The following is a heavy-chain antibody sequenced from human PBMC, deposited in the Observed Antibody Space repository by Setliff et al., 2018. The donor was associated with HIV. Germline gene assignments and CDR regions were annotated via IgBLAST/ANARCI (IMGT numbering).Heavy chain of an antibody. V-gene: IGHV1-3*04. J-gene: IGHJ6*03. CDR3: ARARDFQYMDV. CDR2: INSYNDDT. Sequence: GASVKVSCKASGYTFSNYAMHWVRQAPGQRLEWIGWINSYNDDTRYSQKFQGRVTITKNTSATTVYMDLRSLTSQDTALYYCARARDFQYMDVWGKGTTVTVSS. CDR1: GYTFSNYA.